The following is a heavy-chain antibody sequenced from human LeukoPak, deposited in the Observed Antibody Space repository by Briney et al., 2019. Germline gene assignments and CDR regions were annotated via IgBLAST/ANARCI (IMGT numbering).Heavy chain of an antibody. CDR3: ARDLIVAAAGTIGFDY. J-gene: IGHJ4*02. CDR2: INPSGGST. CDR1: GYTSTSYY. D-gene: IGHD6-13*01. Sequence: ASVKVSCKASGYTSTSYYMHWVRQAPGQGLEWMGIINPSGGSTSYAQKFQGRVTMTRDTSTSTVYMELSSLRSEDTAVYYCARDLIVAAAGTIGFDYWGQGTLVTVSS. V-gene: IGHV1-46*01.